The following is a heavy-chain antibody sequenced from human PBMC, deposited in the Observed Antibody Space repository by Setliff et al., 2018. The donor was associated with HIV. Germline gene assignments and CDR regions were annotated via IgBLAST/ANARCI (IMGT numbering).Heavy chain of an antibody. CDR1: GGSVTNTKSY. Sequence: PSETLSLTCTVSGGSVTNTKSYWGWIRQPPGKGLEWIASISHSGNTYYNPSLNSRVTISLDTSKNQFSLNLNSVTAADTAVYYCARGGTSSNWFGPWGQGTLVTVSS. D-gene: IGHD2-2*01. J-gene: IGHJ5*02. V-gene: IGHV4-39*01. CDR3: ARGGTSSNWFGP. CDR2: ISHSGNT.